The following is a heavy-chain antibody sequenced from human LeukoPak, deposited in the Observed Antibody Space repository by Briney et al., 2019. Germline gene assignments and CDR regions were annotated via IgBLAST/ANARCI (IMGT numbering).Heavy chain of an antibody. CDR2: IYHSGNS. Sequence: SETLSLTCAVSGHSIGNGYYWGWTRQPPGKGLEWIGSIYHSGNSHYNPSLKSRVTMSVDTSKNQFSLKLTSVTAADTAVYYCASSNYCTSTSCRRNYHYYYMDVWGKGTSVTVSS. V-gene: IGHV4-38-2*01. CDR1: GHSIGNGYY. D-gene: IGHD2-2*01. CDR3: ASSNYCTSTSCRRNYHYYYMDV. J-gene: IGHJ6*03.